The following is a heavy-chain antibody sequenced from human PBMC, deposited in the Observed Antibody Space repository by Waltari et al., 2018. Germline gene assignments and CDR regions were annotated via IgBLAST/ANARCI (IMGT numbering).Heavy chain of an antibody. Sequence: QVQLVQSGAEVKKPGSSVMVSCKVSGDTLTNHAIHWVRQAPGQGLEWVGRIIPIFATVNFAQKFQDRVTITAATSTSTAYMEVSSLRSDDTAMYYCAVTLSAAPFYGLDVWGQGTTVTVFS. J-gene: IGHJ6*02. CDR3: AVTLSAAPFYGLDV. V-gene: IGHV1-69*08. CDR2: IIPIFATV. D-gene: IGHD6-13*01. CDR1: GDTLTNHA.